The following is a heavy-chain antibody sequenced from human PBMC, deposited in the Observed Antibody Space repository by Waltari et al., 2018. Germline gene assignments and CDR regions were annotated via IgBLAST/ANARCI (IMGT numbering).Heavy chain of an antibody. J-gene: IGHJ4*02. CDR2: LNTTTGNP. D-gene: IGHD2-2*01. CDR3: ARDIYLYSSMTFDY. CDR1: GYGFTPYA. Sequence: QVQLVQSGSELKKPGASVKVSCKASGYGFTPYAMNWVRQAPGQGLGWMGWHQGPCAGREWLGGLNTTTGNPTYAHGFTGRFVFSLDTSVSTAYLQIGSLQPGDTAVYYCARDIYLYSSMTFDYWGQGTLVTVSS. V-gene: IGHV7-4-1*01.